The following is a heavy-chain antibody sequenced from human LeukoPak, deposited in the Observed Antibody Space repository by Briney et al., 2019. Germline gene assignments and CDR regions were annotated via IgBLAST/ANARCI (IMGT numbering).Heavy chain of an antibody. Sequence: GGSLRLSCAASGFTFSSYWTSWVRQAPGKGLEWVANIKGGGSEKYYVDSVRGRFTISRDNAKNSLYLQMNSLRAEDTAVYYCARNGRGDSGAFAIWSQGTMVTVSS. D-gene: IGHD2-21*01. CDR3: ARNGRGDSGAFAI. J-gene: IGHJ3*02. CDR1: GFTFSSYW. CDR2: IKGGGSEK. V-gene: IGHV3-7*01.